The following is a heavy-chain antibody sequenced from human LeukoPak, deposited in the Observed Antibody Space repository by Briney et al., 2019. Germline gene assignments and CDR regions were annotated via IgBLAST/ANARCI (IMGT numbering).Heavy chain of an antibody. CDR1: GFTFSSYG. J-gene: IGHJ4*02. Sequence: GGSLRLSCAASGFTFSSYGMHWVRQAPGKGLEWVSAISGSGGSTYYADSVKGRFTISRDNAKNSLYLQMNSLRAEDTAVYYCASVGGNYFDYWGQGTLVTVSS. CDR2: ISGSGGST. V-gene: IGHV3-23*01. CDR3: ASVGGNYFDY. D-gene: IGHD3-16*01.